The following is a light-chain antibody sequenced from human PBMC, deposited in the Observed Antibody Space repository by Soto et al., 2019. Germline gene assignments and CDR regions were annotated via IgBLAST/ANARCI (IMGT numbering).Light chain of an antibody. CDR2: EVS. CDR3: SSYASSSTPYV. J-gene: IGLJ1*01. Sequence: QSVLTQPASVSGSPGQPITISCTGTSSDVGGYNYVSWYQQHPDKAPKLMIYEVSNRPSGVSNRFSGSKSGNTASLTISGLQAEDEADYYCSSYASSSTPYVFGTGTKV. V-gene: IGLV2-14*01. CDR1: SSDVGGYNY.